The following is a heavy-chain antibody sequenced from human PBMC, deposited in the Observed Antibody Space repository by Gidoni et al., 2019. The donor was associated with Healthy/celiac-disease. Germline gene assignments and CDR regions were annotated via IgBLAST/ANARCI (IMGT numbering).Heavy chain of an antibody. D-gene: IGHD6-6*01. CDR1: GTFSSYA. J-gene: IGHJ4*02. V-gene: IGHV1-69*04. CDR3: ASMYSSSSLNDY. CDR2: IIPILGIA. Sequence: GTFSSYAISWVRQAPGQGLEWMGRIIPILGIANYAQKFQGRVTITADKSTSTAYMELSSLRSEDTAVYYCASMYSSSSLNDYWGQGTLVTVSS.